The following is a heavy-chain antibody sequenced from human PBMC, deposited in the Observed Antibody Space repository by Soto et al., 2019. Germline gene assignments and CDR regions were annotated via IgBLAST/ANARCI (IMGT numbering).Heavy chain of an antibody. V-gene: IGHV3-30*04. D-gene: IGHD6-13*01. Sequence: GGSLRLSCAASGFNFSSYAMHWVRQAPGKGLEWVAVISYDGGKKYYADSVKGRFTISRDNSKNTLYVEMNSPSAEDTAVYYCAREGQPAAGTTPHNWGQGTLVTVSS. CDR2: ISYDGGKK. CDR3: AREGQPAAGTTPHN. J-gene: IGHJ4*02. CDR1: GFNFSSYA.